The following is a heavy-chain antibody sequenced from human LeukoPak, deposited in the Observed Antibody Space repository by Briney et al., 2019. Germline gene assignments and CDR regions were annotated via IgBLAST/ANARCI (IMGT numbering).Heavy chain of an antibody. Sequence: TGGSLRLSCAASGFTFSSYGMHWVRQAPGKGLEWVVFIRYDGSNEYYADSVKGRFTISRDNAKNSLYLQMNSLRAEDTAVYYCAELGITMIGGVWGKGTTVTISS. D-gene: IGHD3-10*02. V-gene: IGHV3-30*02. CDR3: AELGITMIGGV. J-gene: IGHJ6*04. CDR1: GFTFSSYG. CDR2: IRYDGSNE.